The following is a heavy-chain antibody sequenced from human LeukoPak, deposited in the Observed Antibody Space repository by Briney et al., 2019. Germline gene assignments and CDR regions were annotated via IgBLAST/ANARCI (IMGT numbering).Heavy chain of an antibody. CDR2: IKIDGTEK. J-gene: IGHJ4*02. V-gene: IGHV3-7*01. CDR3: ARRVVGGTDYFDY. CDR1: GFAFGTYW. D-gene: IGHD1-26*01. Sequence: PGGSLRLSCAASGFAFGTYWMTWVRQAPGKGLEWVANIKIDGTEKRYVDSVKGRFTISRDNAKNSLYLQMSSLRAEDTAVYYCARRVVGGTDYFDYWGQGTLVTVSS.